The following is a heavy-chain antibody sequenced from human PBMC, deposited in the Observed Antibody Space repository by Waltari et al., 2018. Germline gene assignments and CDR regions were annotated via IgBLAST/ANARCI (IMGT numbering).Heavy chain of an antibody. CDR1: GFTFSSYG. CDR2: ISYDGSNK. V-gene: IGHV3-30*03. Sequence: QVQLVESGGGVVQPGRSLRLSCAASGFTFSSYGLPWVRQAPGQGLEWVAVISYDGSNKYYADSVKGRFTISRDNSKNTLYLQMNSLRAEDTAVYYCAIVGGAFDYWGQGTLVTVSS. D-gene: IGHD3-16*01. J-gene: IGHJ4*02. CDR3: AIVGGAFDY.